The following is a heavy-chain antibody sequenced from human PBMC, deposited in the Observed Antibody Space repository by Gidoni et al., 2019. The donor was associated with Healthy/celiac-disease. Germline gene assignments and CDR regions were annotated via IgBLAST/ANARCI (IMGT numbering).Heavy chain of an antibody. Sequence: QVQLVESGGGVVQPGRSLRLSCAASGFTFSSYGMHWVRKAPGKGLGWVAVIWYDGSNKYYADSVKGRFTISRDNSKNTLYLQMNSLRAEDTAVYYCARSEEWELLPCAFDIWGQGTMVTVSS. CDR3: ARSEEWELLPCAFDI. V-gene: IGHV3-33*01. CDR2: IWYDGSNK. J-gene: IGHJ3*02. D-gene: IGHD1-26*01. CDR1: GFTFSSYG.